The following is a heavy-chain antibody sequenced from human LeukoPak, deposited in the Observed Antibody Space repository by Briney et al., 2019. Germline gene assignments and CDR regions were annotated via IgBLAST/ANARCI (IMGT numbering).Heavy chain of an antibody. D-gene: IGHD6-13*01. CDR2: IKQDGSEK. CDR1: GFTFSSYW. J-gene: IGHJ6*03. CDR3: ARGFHSSSWYSYYYYYYMDV. Sequence: GGSLRLSCAASGFTFSSYWMSWVRQAPGKGLEWVANIKQDGSEKYYVDSVKGRFTISRDNAKNSLYLQMNGLRAEDTAVYYCARGFHSSSWYSYYYYYYMDVWGKGTTVTVSS. V-gene: IGHV3-7*01.